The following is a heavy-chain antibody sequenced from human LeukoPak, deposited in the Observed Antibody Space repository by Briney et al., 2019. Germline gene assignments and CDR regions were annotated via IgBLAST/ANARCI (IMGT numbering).Heavy chain of an antibody. J-gene: IGHJ4*02. D-gene: IGHD3-22*01. V-gene: IGHV3-30*02. CDR2: IGHDGRKT. Sequence: GGPLRLSCAASGFIFNSYGMHWVRQAPGKGLDWVAYIGHDGRKTYYADSVKGRFTISRDSSKNTLNLQMNSLRAEDTAVYYCARDVRIYYYDSSPDYWGQGALVTVSS. CDR1: GFIFNSYG. CDR3: ARDVRIYYYDSSPDY.